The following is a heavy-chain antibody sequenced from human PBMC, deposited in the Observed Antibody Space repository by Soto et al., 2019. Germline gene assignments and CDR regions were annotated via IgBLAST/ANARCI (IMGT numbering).Heavy chain of an antibody. CDR3: GRVVEGATRHTDLDS. J-gene: IGHJ5*01. Sequence: SETLSLTCTVSGGSISSSSYYWGWIRQPPGKGLEWIGSIYYSGSTYYNPSLKSRVTISVDTSKNQFSLKLSSVTAADTAVYYCGRVVEGATRHTDLDSWGQGTLVTVSS. V-gene: IGHV4-39*01. D-gene: IGHD2-21*01. CDR2: IYYSGST. CDR1: GGSISSSSYY.